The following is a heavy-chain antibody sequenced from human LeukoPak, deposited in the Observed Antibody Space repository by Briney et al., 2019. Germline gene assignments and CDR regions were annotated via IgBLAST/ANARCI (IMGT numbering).Heavy chain of an antibody. CDR3: GRYGLSGNGYTSYFYYGMDF. V-gene: IGHV5-51*01. CDR2: IYSDESLI. Sequence: GESLKISCTTSGYSLSKYCIGWVRQTPGKGLEWMGFIYSDESLIRYSPSFEGQVTISADNSISTAYLQWSSLKASDTAMYYCGRYGLSGNGYTSYFYYGMDFWGQGTAVTVSS. J-gene: IGHJ6*02. CDR1: GYSLSKYC. D-gene: IGHD5-24*01.